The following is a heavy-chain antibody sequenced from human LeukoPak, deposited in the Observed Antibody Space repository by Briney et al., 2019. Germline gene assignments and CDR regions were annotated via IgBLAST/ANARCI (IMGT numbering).Heavy chain of an antibody. J-gene: IGHJ2*01. CDR2: IYYSGTT. Sequence: SETLSLTCSVSGGSISSSSCYWGGIRQPPGKGLEWIGSIYYSGTTYFNPSLKSRVTISVDTSKNQFSLKLSSVTAADMAVYYCARQTTPCPRSWYFDLWGRGTLVTVSS. CDR3: ARQTTPCPRSWYFDL. CDR1: GGSISSSSCY. V-gene: IGHV4-39*01. D-gene: IGHD4-17*01.